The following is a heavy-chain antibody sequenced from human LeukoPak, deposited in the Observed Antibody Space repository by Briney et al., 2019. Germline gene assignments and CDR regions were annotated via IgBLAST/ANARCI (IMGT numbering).Heavy chain of an antibody. Sequence: PGGSLRLSCAASGFTFSSYAMSWIRQPPGKGLEWIGYIYYSGSTNYNPSLKSRVTISVDTSKNQFSLKLSSVTAADTAVYYCARRSWDDSSGYYYRYFDYWGQGTLVTVSS. J-gene: IGHJ4*02. CDR2: IYYSGST. CDR1: GFTFSSYA. CDR3: ARRSWDDSSGYYYRYFDY. V-gene: IGHV4-59*08. D-gene: IGHD3-22*01.